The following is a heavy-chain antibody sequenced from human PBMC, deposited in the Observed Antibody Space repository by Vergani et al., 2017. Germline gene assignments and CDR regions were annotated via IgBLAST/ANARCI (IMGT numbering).Heavy chain of an antibody. CDR3: AKEGSSGWQDYYYYYYMDV. J-gene: IGHJ6*03. CDR1: GFTFSSYA. CDR2: ISGSGGST. V-gene: IGHV3-23*04. D-gene: IGHD6-19*01. Sequence: VQLVESGGGVVQPGRSLRLSCAASGFTFSSYAMSWVRQAPGKGLEWVSAISGSGGSTYYADSVKGRFTISRDNSKNTLYLQMNSLRAEDTAVYYCAKEGSSGWQDYYYYYYMDVWGKGTTVTVSS.